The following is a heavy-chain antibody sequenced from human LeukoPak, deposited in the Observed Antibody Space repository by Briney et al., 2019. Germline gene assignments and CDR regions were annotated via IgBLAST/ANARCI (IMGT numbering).Heavy chain of an antibody. Sequence: SETLSLTCTVSGGSISSYYWSWIRQPPGKGLEWIGYIYYGGSTNYNPSLKSRVTISVDTSKNQFSLKLSSVTAADTAVYYCARSLDSRYAFDIWGQGTMVTVSS. D-gene: IGHD3-22*01. J-gene: IGHJ3*02. CDR3: ARSLDSRYAFDI. V-gene: IGHV4-59*12. CDR2: IYYGGST. CDR1: GGSISSYY.